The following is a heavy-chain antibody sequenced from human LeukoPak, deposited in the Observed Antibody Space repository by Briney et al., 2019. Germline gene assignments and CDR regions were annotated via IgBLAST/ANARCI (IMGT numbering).Heavy chain of an antibody. CDR3: ARGYSGSYRVDY. CDR1: GFTFSSYW. J-gene: IGHJ4*02. D-gene: IGHD1-26*01. CDR2: ISSDGSST. Sequence: GGSLRLSCAASGFTFSSYWMHWVRQAPGKWRVWDSRISSDGSSTTYADSVKGRFTISRDNAKNTLYLQMNSLRAEDTAVYYCARGYSGSYRVDYWGQGTLVTVSS. V-gene: IGHV3-74*01.